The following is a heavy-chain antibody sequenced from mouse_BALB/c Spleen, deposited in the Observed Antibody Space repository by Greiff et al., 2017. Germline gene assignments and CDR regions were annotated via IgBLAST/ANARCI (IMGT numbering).Heavy chain of an antibody. CDR3: ARSPTMTPFAY. Sequence: DVMLVESGGGLVQPGGSRKLSCAASGFTFSRFGMHWVRQAPEKGLEWVAYISSGSSTIYYADTVKGRFTISRDNPKNTLFLQMTSLRSEDTAMYYCARSPTMTPFAYWGQGTLVTVSA. D-gene: IGHD2-4*01. CDR1: GFTFSRFG. CDR2: ISSGSSTI. J-gene: IGHJ3*01. V-gene: IGHV5-17*02.